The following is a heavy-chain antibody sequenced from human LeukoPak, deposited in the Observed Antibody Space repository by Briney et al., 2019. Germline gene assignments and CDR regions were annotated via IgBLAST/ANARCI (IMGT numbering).Heavy chain of an antibody. V-gene: IGHV4-61*09. CDR3: ARVWDVGYSYGPFDI. CDR1: GGSISSGSYY. J-gene: IGHJ3*02. Sequence: SQTLSLTCTVSGGSISSGSYYWSWIRQPAGKGLEWIGHIYTSGSTNYNPSLKSRVTISVDTSKNQFSLKLSSVTAADTAVYYCARVWDVGYSYGPFDIWGQGTMVTVSS. CDR2: IYTSGST. D-gene: IGHD5-18*01.